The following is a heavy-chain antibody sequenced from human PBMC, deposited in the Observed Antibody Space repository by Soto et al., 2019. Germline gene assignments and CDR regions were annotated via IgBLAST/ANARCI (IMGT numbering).Heavy chain of an antibody. CDR2: ISGSGGST. CDR1: GFTFSSYA. D-gene: IGHD2-15*01. J-gene: IGHJ3*02. Sequence: GGSLRLSCAASGFTFSSYAMSWVRQAPGKGLEWVSAISGSGGSTYYADSVKGRFTISRDNSKNTLYLQMNSLRAEDTAVYYCAKDPRIVVVVAASSDAFDIWGQGTMVTVSS. CDR3: AKDPRIVVVVAASSDAFDI. V-gene: IGHV3-23*01.